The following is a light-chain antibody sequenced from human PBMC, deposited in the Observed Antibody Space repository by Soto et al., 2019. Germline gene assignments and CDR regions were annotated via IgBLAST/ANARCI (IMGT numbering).Light chain of an antibody. CDR3: CSYAGDGVV. J-gene: IGLJ2*01. CDR1: KSDVGRYDH. CDR2: DVN. Sequence: QSVLTQPASVSGSPGQSIIVSCTGTKSDVGRYDHVSWLQHSPGKAPKVVIYDVNNRPSGVSNRFSGSKSDNTAALTISGLQAEDEGDYYCCSYAGDGVVFGGGTKVTVL. V-gene: IGLV2-23*02.